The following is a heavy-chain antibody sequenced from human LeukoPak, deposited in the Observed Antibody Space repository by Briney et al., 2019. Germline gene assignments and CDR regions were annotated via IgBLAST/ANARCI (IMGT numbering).Heavy chain of an antibody. J-gene: IGHJ4*02. CDR3: ARGSRYFDWLLYGGPFDY. CDR2: INTNTGNP. CDR1: GGTFSSYA. V-gene: IGHV7-4-1*02. Sequence: ASVKVSCKASGGTFSSYAISWVRQAPGQGLEWMGWINTNTGNPTYAQGFTGRFVFSLDTSVSTAYLQISSLKAEDTAVYYCARGSRYFDWLLYGGPFDYWGQGTLVTVSS. D-gene: IGHD3-9*01.